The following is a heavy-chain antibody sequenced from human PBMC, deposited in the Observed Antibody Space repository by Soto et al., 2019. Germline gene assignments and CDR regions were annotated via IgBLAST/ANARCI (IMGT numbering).Heavy chain of an antibody. Sequence: ASVKVSCKASGYTFTDYYMHWVRQAPGQGFEWVGGINPESGNPKYVPKFQGRVTVTRDTSTSTAYMELNRLTTDDTAVYYCASEDCRNTNCLKGFDYWGQGTLVTVSS. CDR2: INPESGNP. CDR1: GYTFTDYY. D-gene: IGHD2-15*01. V-gene: IGHV1-2*02. J-gene: IGHJ4*02. CDR3: ASEDCRNTNCLKGFDY.